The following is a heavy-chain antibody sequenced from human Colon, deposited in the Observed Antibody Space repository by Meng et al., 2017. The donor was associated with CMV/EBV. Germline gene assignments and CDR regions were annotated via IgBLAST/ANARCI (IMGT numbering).Heavy chain of an antibody. D-gene: IGHD3-3*01. CDR3: GRERSDFWSGYSGVDV. CDR1: GFIFSSYD. Sequence: GESLKISCAASGFIFSSYDMHWVRQSPGKGLEWVAAIGTAADTYYADSVKGRFTISRDNAKNSLYLQMSSLRAGDTAVYYCGRERSDFWSGYSGVDVWGQGTTVTVSS. CDR2: IGTAADT. J-gene: IGHJ6*02. V-gene: IGHV3-13*01.